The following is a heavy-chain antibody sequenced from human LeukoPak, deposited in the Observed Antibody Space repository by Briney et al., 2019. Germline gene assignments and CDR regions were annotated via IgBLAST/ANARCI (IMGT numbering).Heavy chain of an antibody. CDR2: ISSSSSYI. V-gene: IGHV3-21*01. CDR3: ARGVIAVAGFDY. J-gene: IGHJ4*02. CDR1: GFTFSSYS. D-gene: IGHD6-19*01. Sequence: GGSLRLSCAASGFTFSSYSMNWVRQAPGKGLEWVSSISSSSSYIYYADSVEGRFTISRDNAKNSLYLQMNSLRAEDTAVYYCARGVIAVAGFDYWGQGTLVTVSS.